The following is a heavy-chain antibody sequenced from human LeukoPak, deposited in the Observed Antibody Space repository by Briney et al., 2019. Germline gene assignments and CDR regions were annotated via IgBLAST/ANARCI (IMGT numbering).Heavy chain of an antibody. D-gene: IGHD1-26*01. Sequence: SETLSPTCAVYGGSFSGYYWSWIRQPPGKGLEWVGEINHSGSTNYNPSLKSRVTISVDTSKNQFSLKLSSVTAADTAVYYCARGDVGATTSDYWGQGTLVSVSS. CDR3: ARGDVGATTSDY. V-gene: IGHV4-34*01. CDR1: GGSFSGYY. J-gene: IGHJ4*02. CDR2: INHSGST.